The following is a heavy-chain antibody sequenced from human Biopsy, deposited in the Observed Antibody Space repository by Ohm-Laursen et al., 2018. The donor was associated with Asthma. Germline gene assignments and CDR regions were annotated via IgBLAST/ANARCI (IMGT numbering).Heavy chain of an antibody. CDR1: GFTVSTNG. V-gene: IGHV3-53*01. CDR3: AKDERAYYGSDSKYMQPVPLGD. D-gene: IGHD2-21*01. Sequence: GSLRLSCAASGFTVSTNGMSWVRQPPGKGLEWVSVIYSGGGTYYADSVQGRVTISRDNSKNTLSLQMNSLRAEDTAVYYCAKDERAYYGSDSKYMQPVPLGDWGQGTVVIVSA. CDR2: IYSGGGT. J-gene: IGHJ4*02.